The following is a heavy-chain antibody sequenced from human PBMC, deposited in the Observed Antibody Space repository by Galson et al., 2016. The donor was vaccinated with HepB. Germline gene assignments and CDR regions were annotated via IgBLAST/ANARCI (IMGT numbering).Heavy chain of an antibody. CDR1: GFTFSSYG. CDR2: ISYDGSNK. Sequence: SLRLSCAASGFTFSSYGMHWVRQAPGKGLEWVAFISYDGSNKKYADSVKGRFTISGDNSKKTLYLQMNSLRAEDTAVYYWAKDYFGDKCHLGRGNVWGQGTPVTVSS. J-gene: IGHJ6*02. D-gene: IGHD2-21*01. CDR3: AKDYFGDKCHLGRGNV. V-gene: IGHV3-30*18.